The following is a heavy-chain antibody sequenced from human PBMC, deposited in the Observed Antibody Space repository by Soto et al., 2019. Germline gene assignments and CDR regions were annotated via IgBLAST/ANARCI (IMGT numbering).Heavy chain of an antibody. Sequence: GGSLRLSCAASGFTFSSYGMHWVRQAPGKGLEWVAVISYDGSNKFYADSVKGRFTISRDNSKNTLYLQMNSLRAEDTAVYYCAKKEAPYYFDYWGQGTLVTVSS. V-gene: IGHV3-30*18. CDR2: ISYDGSNK. CDR1: GFTFSSYG. CDR3: AKKEAPYYFDY. J-gene: IGHJ4*02.